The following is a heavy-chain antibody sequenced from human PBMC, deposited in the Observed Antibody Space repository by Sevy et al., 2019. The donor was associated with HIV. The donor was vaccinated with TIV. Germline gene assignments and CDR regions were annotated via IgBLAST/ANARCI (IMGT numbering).Heavy chain of an antibody. V-gene: IGHV3-23*01. Sequence: GESLKISCAASRFTFNNYVMSWVRQVPGKGVEWVCAISGSGGSTYYSDSVKGRFTISRDKSKYTLYVQMNSLTADDTAVYYCAKARFLEWSLPAFDYWGQGTLVTVSS. CDR2: ISGSGGST. CDR1: RFTFNNYV. D-gene: IGHD3-3*01. CDR3: AKARFLEWSLPAFDY. J-gene: IGHJ4*02.